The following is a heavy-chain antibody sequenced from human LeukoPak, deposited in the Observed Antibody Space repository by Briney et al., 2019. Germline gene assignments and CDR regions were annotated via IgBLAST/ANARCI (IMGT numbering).Heavy chain of an antibody. CDR2: IYDSGST. CDR3: ARASEDYGDYAKKLSGTHFDY. V-gene: IGHV4-39*01. D-gene: IGHD4-17*01. Sequence: SETLSLTCTVSGGSIRSSYYYWGWIRQPPGKGLEWIGSIYDSGSTYYNPSLKSRVTISVDTSKNQFSLKLNSVTAADTAVYYCARASEDYGDYAKKLSGTHFDYWGQGTLVTVSS. CDR1: GGSIRSSYYY. J-gene: IGHJ4*02.